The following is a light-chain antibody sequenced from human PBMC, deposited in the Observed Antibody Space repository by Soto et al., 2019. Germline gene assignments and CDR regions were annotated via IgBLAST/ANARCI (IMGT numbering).Light chain of an antibody. CDR1: QSVSSY. Sequence: EIVLTQSPATLSLSPGERVTLSCRASQSVSSYLAWYQQKPGQAPRLLIYDAANRATGIPARFSGSGSGTDFTLTISSLEPEDFAVYSCQPRSNWPFTFGQGTRLEIK. V-gene: IGKV3-11*01. J-gene: IGKJ5*01. CDR2: DAA. CDR3: QPRSNWPFT.